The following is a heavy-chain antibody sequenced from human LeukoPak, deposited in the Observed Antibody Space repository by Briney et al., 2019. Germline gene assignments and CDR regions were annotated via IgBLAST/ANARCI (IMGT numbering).Heavy chain of an antibody. CDR2: ISYDGSNK. V-gene: IGHV3-30-3*01. CDR1: GFTFSSYA. J-gene: IGHJ4*02. CDR3: ARAPYSIAAAGTYYDY. D-gene: IGHD6-13*01. Sequence: PGRSLRLSRAASGFTFSSYAMHWVRQAPGKGLEWVAVISYDGSNKYYADSVKGRFTISRDNSKNTLYLQMNSLRAEDTAVYYCARAPYSIAAAGTYYDYWGQGTLVTVSS.